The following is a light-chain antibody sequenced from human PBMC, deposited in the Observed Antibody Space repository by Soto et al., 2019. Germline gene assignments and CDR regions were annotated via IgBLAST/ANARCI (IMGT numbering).Light chain of an antibody. Sequence: EIVMTQSPATLSVSPGERATLSCRASQSVSSNLAWYQQKPGQAPRLLIYGASTRATGSPARFSGSGSGTEFTLTISSLQSEDFPVYYSPPYNNWPPTFGQGTKVDIK. CDR1: QSVSSN. V-gene: IGKV3-15*01. J-gene: IGKJ1*01. CDR2: GAS. CDR3: PPYNNWPPT.